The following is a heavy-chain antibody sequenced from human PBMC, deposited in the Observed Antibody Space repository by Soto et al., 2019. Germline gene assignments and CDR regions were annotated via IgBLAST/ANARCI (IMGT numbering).Heavy chain of an antibody. CDR3: AKNIQYSSTSLAY. D-gene: IGHD6-19*01. V-gene: IGHV3-23*01. CDR2: TSAGGGST. CDR1: GFKFSRQA. J-gene: IGHJ4*01. Sequence: PGGALRLAWAGAGFKFSRQAMTWVRQAPGKGLEWVSATSAGGGSTYYADSVQGRFTISRDNSKNTLYLQLNSLRAEDTAVYYCAKNIQYSSTSLAYWGHGMLVPVSS.